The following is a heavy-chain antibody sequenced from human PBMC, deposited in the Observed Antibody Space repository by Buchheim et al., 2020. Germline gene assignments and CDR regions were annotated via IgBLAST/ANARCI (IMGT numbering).Heavy chain of an antibody. CDR1: GFTFSSYA. V-gene: IGHV3-30*04. D-gene: IGHD4-17*01. J-gene: IGHJ4*02. CDR3: ARYRDYGDGH. CDR2: ISYDGSNK. Sequence: QVQLVESGGGVVQPGRSLRLSCAASGFTFSSYAMHWVRQAPGKGLEWVAVISYDGSNKYYADSVKGRFTISRDNSKNTLYLQMNSLRAEDTAVYYCARYRDYGDGHWGQGTL.